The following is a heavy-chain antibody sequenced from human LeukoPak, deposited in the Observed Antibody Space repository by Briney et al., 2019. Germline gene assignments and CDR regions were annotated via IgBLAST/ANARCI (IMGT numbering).Heavy chain of an antibody. Sequence: PSETLSLTCTVSGGSISSSSYYWGWIRQPPGKGLEWIGSIYYSGSTYYNPSLKSRVTISVDTSKNQFSLKLRSVTAADTAVYYCARPGSGGYYYDSSGPYGMDVWGQGTTVTVSS. V-gene: IGHV4-39*01. CDR3: ARPGSGGYYYDSSGPYGMDV. CDR1: GGSISSSSYY. J-gene: IGHJ6*02. D-gene: IGHD3-22*01. CDR2: IYYSGST.